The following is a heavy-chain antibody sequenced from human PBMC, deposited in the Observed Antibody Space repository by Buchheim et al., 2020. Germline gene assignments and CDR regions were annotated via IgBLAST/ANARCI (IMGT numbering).Heavy chain of an antibody. CDR2: ISNDGTSN. CDR3: ARGSGSSNRYLDV. D-gene: IGHD2-15*01. J-gene: IGHJ6*02. CDR1: GFTFRSFG. V-gene: IGHV3-30*03. Sequence: QVQLVESGGGVVQPGTSLRLSCAAPGFTFRSFGMHWVRQAPGKGLEWVSIISNDGTSNVYGDSVKGRFIVSRDNSNDTVYLRLNDLRSDDTALYYCARGSGSSNRYLDVWGQGT.